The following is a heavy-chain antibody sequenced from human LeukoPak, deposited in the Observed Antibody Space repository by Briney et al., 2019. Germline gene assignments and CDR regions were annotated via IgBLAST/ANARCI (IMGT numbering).Heavy chain of an antibody. CDR3: AKGLSGSGHINAFDI. CDR1: QFTFNNFA. Sequence: GGSLRLSCVASQFTFNNFAMNWVRQAPGKGLEWVAALRGDGGATYHADSVRGRFTISRDNSKNTLYLQMDSLRVEDTAVYHCAKGLSGSGHINAFDIWGKGKRVTVSS. D-gene: IGHD3-3*01. J-gene: IGHJ3*02. V-gene: IGHV3-23*01. CDR2: LRGDGGAT.